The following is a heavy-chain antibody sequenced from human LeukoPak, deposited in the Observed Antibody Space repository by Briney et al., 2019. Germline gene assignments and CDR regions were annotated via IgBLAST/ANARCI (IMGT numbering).Heavy chain of an antibody. J-gene: IGHJ4*02. D-gene: IGHD2-21*01. CDR2: IIPTFGTA. CDR1: GGIFSNYA. CDR3: ARDALNGGDALKLFDY. V-gene: IGHV1-69*13. Sequence: SVKVSCKASGGIFSNYAISWVRQAPGQGLEWMGGIIPTFGTASYAQKFQGRVTITADESTSTAYMELSSLRSDDTAVYYCARDALNGGDALKLFDYWGQGTLVTVSS.